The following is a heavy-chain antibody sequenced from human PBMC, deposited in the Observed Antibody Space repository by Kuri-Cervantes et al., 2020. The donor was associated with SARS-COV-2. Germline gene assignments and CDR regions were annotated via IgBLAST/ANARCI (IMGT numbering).Heavy chain of an antibody. J-gene: IGHJ4*02. V-gene: IGHV3-66*02. D-gene: IGHD3-10*02. Sequence: GESLKISCAASGFTVSSNYMGWVRQAPGKGLEWVSVIDSGGSTYYADSVKGRFTISRDNSKNTQYLQMNSLRAEDTAVYYCARDVLARGADYWGQGTLVTVSS. CDR1: GFTVSSNY. CDR3: ARDVLARGADY. CDR2: IDSGGST.